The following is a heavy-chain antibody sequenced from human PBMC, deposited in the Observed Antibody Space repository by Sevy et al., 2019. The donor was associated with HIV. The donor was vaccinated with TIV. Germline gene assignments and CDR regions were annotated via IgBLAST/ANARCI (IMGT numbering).Heavy chain of an antibody. J-gene: IGHJ6*02. CDR3: ANAYSGSDSHSYLYALDV. CDR1: GFSFSYYG. D-gene: IGHD1-26*01. V-gene: IGHV3-30*18. CDR2: ISHNGINE. Sequence: GGSLRLSCIGSGFSFSYYGIHWVRQSPGKGLDWVALISHNGINEYYADSVKSRFTIYRDNSKNTVYLEMNSLRNEDTAIYFCANAYSGSDSHSYLYALDVWGQGTTVTVSS.